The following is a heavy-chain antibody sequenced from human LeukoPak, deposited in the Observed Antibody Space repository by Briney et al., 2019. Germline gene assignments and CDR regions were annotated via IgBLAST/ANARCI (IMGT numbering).Heavy chain of an antibody. D-gene: IGHD3-22*01. Sequence: GGSLRLSCAASGVPFSTSGMHWVHQSPGKGLEWVALIRHDGINKYYADSVKGRFTGSRDNSKNTLYLQMNSLRAEDTAVYYCAKDTSYYDSTGYPYYYYYGMDVWGQGTTVTVSS. CDR3: AKDTSYYDSTGYPYYYYYGMDV. CDR1: GVPFSTSG. V-gene: IGHV3-30*02. J-gene: IGHJ6*02. CDR2: IRHDGINK.